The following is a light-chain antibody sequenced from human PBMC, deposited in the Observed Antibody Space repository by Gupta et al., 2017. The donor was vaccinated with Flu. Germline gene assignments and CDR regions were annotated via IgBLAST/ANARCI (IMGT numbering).Light chain of an antibody. CDR3: QSLGGSDSWI. J-gene: IGLJ2*01. Sequence: SELTQPPSMSVSPGQTARITCSGDALATKYAYWYQQKAGQAPVLVIYQDTKRPSGIPERLSGSKSETTATLTISGVQAEDEADYFCQSLGGSDSWIFGAG. CDR2: QDT. CDR1: ALATKY. V-gene: IGLV3-25*02.